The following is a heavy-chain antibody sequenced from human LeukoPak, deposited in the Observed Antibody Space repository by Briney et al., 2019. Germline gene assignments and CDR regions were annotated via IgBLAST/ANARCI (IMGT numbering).Heavy chain of an antibody. CDR1: GFTFSDYY. CDR3: ARDIAGSYDILTGSNWFDP. J-gene: IGHJ5*02. CDR2: ISSSGSTT. V-gene: IGHV3-11*01. Sequence: PGGSLRLSCAASGFTFSDYYMSWIRQAPGKGLEWVSYISSSGSTTYYADSVKGRFTISRDNAKNSLYLQMNSLRAEDTAAYYCARDIAGSYDILTGSNWFDPWGQGTLVTVSS. D-gene: IGHD3-9*01.